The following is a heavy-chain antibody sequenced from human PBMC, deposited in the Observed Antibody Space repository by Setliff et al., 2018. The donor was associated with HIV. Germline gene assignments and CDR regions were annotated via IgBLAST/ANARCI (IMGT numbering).Heavy chain of an antibody. Sequence: PSETLSLTCTVSGGSIGSSDYYWGWIRQPPGKGLEWIGTIYYTGSTYYNPSRKSRVTISVDTSKNQFSLKLSSVTAADTAVYYCARLRGSYDFSNWFDPWGQGTQVTVSS. D-gene: IGHD3-3*01. CDR2: IYYTGST. V-gene: IGHV4-39*07. J-gene: IGHJ5*02. CDR3: ARLRGSYDFSNWFDP. CDR1: GGSIGSSDYY.